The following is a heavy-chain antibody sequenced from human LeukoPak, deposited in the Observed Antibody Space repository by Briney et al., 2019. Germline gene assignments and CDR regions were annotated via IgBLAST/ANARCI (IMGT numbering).Heavy chain of an antibody. CDR3: AKDIKYSGYDSYFDY. D-gene: IGHD5-12*01. Sequence: PGRSLRLSCAASGFTFDDYAMHWVRQAPGKGLEWVSGISWNSGSIGYADSVKGRFTISRDNAKNSLYLQMNSLRAEDTALYYCAKDIKYSGYDSYFDYWGQGTLVTVSS. CDR1: GFTFDDYA. CDR2: ISWNSGSI. V-gene: IGHV3-9*01. J-gene: IGHJ4*02.